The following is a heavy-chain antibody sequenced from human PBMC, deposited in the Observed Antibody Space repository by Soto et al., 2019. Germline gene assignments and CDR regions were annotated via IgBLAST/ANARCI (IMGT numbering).Heavy chain of an antibody. J-gene: IGHJ4*02. CDR1: GYTFTKFH. CDR3: ARDLGARRLSY. CDR2: INPSRGIA. Sequence: SVKVSCKASGYTFTKFHIHWVRQAPGQGLEWMGRINPSRGIANYAQKFQGRVTITADKSTSTAYMELSSLRSEDTAVYYCARDLGARRLSYWGQGTLVTVSS. D-gene: IGHD6-6*01. V-gene: IGHV1-69*04.